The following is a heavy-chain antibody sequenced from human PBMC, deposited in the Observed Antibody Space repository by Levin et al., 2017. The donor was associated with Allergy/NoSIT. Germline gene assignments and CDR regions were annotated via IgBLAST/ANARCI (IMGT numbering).Heavy chain of an antibody. V-gene: IGHV1-69*13. CDR3: ARPSAPDIVVVPAAIYYYYYGMDV. D-gene: IGHD2-2*02. CDR1: GGTFSSYA. CDR2: IIPIFGTA. Sequence: AASVKVSCKASGGTFSSYAISWVRQAPGQGLEWMGGIIPIFGTANYAQKFQGRVTITADESTSTAYMELSSLRSEDTAVYYCARPSAPDIVVVPAAIYYYYYGMDVWGQGTTVTVSS. J-gene: IGHJ6*02.